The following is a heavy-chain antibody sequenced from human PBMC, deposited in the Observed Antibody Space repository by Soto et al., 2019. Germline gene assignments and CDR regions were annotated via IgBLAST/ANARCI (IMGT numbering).Heavy chain of an antibody. CDR2: ISGSGGST. CDR1: GFTFSSYA. Sequence: GGSLRLSCAASGFTFSSYAMSWVRQAPGKGLEWVSGISGSGGSTYYADSVKGRFTISRDNSKNTLYLQMNSLRAEDTAVYYCAKSRSDYGSGSYYNPNWFDPWGQGTLVTVSS. D-gene: IGHD3-10*01. J-gene: IGHJ5*02. V-gene: IGHV3-23*01. CDR3: AKSRSDYGSGSYYNPNWFDP.